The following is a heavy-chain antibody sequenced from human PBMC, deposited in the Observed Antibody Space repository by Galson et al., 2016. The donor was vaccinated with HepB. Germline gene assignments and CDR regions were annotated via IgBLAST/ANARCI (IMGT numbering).Heavy chain of an antibody. CDR1: GFPFNNYA. CDR3: TRGTRPFDY. V-gene: IGHV3-9*01. Sequence: SLRLSCAASGFPFNNYAMHWVRHAPGKGLEWVSGISWNGGSIGYADSVKGRFTISRDNAKNSLYLRMNSLRAEDTAFYYCTRGTRPFDYWGQGTLVTVSS. CDR2: ISWNGGSI. J-gene: IGHJ4*02. D-gene: IGHD3-16*01.